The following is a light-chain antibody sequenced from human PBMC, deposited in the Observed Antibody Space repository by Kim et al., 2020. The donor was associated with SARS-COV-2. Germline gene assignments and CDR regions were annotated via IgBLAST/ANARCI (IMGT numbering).Light chain of an antibody. CDR2: DAS. CDR1: QSVSTNY. J-gene: IGKJ4*01. CDR3: QQHASSPIT. V-gene: IGKV3-20*01. Sequence: SPGEVATPSCRASQSVSTNYLAWYQQKPGQAPRLLVYDASTRASGVPDRFSGSGSGTDFTLTISRLEPEDFAMYYCQQHASSPITFGGGTKVDIK.